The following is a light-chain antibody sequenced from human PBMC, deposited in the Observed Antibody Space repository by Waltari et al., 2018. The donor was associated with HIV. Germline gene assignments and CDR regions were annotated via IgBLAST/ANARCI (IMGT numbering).Light chain of an antibody. J-gene: IGLJ3*02. Sequence: QSVLTQPPSASGTPGQRVTISCSGGSSNIGSTTVSWYQQLPGTAPKLLIFNSNQRPSGGPDRFSGSNAGTSASLAISGLQSEDEADYYCAAWDDSLNGLWVFGAGTKVTVL. CDR2: NSN. CDR3: AAWDDSLNGLWV. CDR1: SSNIGSTT. V-gene: IGLV1-44*01.